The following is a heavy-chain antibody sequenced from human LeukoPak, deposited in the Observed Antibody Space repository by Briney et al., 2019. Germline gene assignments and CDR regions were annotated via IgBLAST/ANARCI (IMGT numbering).Heavy chain of an antibody. D-gene: IGHD3-3*01. V-gene: IGHV3-30*18. J-gene: IGHJ4*02. CDR1: KFTFSHYG. CDR3: VKEYHSRGFGAYFDY. Sequence: GGSLRLSCTASKFTFSHYGMQWVRQAPGKGLEWVAVISSDGSIKVYADSVKGRFTLSRDNSINAVDLQMNSLRAEDTAVYYCVKEYHSRGFGAYFDYWGQGTLVTVSS. CDR2: ISSDGSIK.